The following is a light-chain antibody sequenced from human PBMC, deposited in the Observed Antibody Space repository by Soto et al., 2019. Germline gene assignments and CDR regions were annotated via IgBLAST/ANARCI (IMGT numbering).Light chain of an antibody. J-gene: IGKJ1*01. CDR3: QQYTSYSWT. CDR1: QDITRW. V-gene: IGKV1D-16*01. Sequence: SQMTQAPTSVSGSVGDRGTITCRASQDITRWLAWYQQKPGKAPKLLIYGASSLQSGVPSRFSGSGSGTEFTLTISSLQPDDFAPYYCQQYTSYSWTFGQGTKVDIK. CDR2: GAS.